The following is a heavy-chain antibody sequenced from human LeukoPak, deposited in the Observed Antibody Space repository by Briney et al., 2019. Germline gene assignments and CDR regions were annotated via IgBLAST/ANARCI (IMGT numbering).Heavy chain of an antibody. D-gene: IGHD3-22*01. CDR1: GFTFSTYS. J-gene: IGHJ4*02. Sequence: GGSLRLSCAASGFTFSTYSMNWVRQAPGKGVEWVSYISNSGTIIHYADSAKGRFTISRDNAKNSLYLHIHSLRDEDTAVYYCXXXXIEMVAFDSWGQGTLVTVSS. CDR3: XXXXIEMVAFDS. V-gene: IGHV3-48*02. CDR2: ISNSGTII.